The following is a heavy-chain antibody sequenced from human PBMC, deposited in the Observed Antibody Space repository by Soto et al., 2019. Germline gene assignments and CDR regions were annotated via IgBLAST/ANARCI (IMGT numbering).Heavy chain of an antibody. CDR2: IYPGDSDT. CDR3: ARFVVVTDLPGVFDI. CDR1: GYSFTSYW. J-gene: IGHJ3*02. V-gene: IGHV5-51*01. D-gene: IGHD2-21*02. Sequence: PGESLKISCKGSGYSFTSYWIGWVRQMPGKGLEWMGIIYPGDSDTRYSPSFQGQVTISADKSISTAYLQWSSLKASDTAMYYCARFVVVTDLPGVFDIWGQGTMVTGSS.